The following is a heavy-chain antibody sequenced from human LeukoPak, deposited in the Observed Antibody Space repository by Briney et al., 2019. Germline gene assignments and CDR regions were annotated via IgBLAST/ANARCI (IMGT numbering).Heavy chain of an antibody. D-gene: IGHD4-23*01. CDR1: GGSFSSFV. V-gene: IGHV1-69*04. Sequence: SVKVSCKASGGSFSSFVITWVRRAPGQGLEWMGRIIPIVGSTNYAEKLQGRVTITADKSTSTVYMELSSLRSEDTAVYYCARHYGGLDDYWGQGTLIIVSS. CDR3: ARHYGGLDDY. J-gene: IGHJ4*02. CDR2: IIPIVGST.